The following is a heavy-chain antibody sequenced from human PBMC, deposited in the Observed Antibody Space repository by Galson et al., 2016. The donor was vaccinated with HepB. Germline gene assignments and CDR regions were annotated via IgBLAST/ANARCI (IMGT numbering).Heavy chain of an antibody. D-gene: IGHD2-2*01. J-gene: IGHJ4*02. CDR3: TRGRGQYYAL. CDR2: FIAVFGTT. Sequence: SVKVSCKASGDTFGSYIISWVRQAPGQGLEWMGEFIAVFGTTNYAQRFQGRVTITADESTSTVYMDLTGLTSEDTAVYYCTRGRGQYYALWGQGTLVTVSS. CDR1: GDTFGSYI. V-gene: IGHV1-69*13.